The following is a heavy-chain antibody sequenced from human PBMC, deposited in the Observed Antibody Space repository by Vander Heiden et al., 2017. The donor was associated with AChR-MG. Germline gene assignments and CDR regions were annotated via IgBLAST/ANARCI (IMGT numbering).Heavy chain of an antibody. Sequence: VQLPPSGAGLFMPSDPLSLTCAVYGGSCSGYYWGWIRQPRGKGLEWIGEIKHSGSTNYNPALKSRVTISVDTSKNQFSLKLSSVTAADTAVYCCGRFRYGDYDPIDYWGQGTLVTVSS. D-gene: IGHD4-17*01. CDR1: GGSCSGYY. CDR3: GRFRYGDYDPIDY. V-gene: IGHV4-34*01. J-gene: IGHJ4*02. CDR2: IKHSGST.